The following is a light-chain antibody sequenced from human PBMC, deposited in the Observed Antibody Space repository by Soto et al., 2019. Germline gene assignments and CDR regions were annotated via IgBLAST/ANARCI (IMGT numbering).Light chain of an antibody. V-gene: IGKV1-39*01. CDR2: AAS. J-gene: IGKJ4*01. CDR3: QQSYHTLPLT. Sequence: DIQMTQSPSSLSASVGDRVTITCRASQSISNHVNWYQQRLGKAPNLLIYAASSLQSGVPSRFSGSGSGRDFTLTISSLHPEDFATYYCQQSYHTLPLTFGGGTKVEI. CDR1: QSISNH.